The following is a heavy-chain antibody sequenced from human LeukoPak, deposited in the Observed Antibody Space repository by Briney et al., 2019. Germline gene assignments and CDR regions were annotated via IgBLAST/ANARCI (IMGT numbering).Heavy chain of an antibody. D-gene: IGHD4-17*01. Sequence: GGSLGLSCAASGFTVSGNYMSWVRRAPGRGWEWVSVIYSGGSTYYADSVKGRFTISRHNSKNTLYLQMNSLRAEDTAVYYCASLDGDYGGLFYWGQGTLVTVSS. CDR2: IYSGGST. CDR3: ASLDGDYGGLFY. CDR1: GFTVSGNY. J-gene: IGHJ4*02. V-gene: IGHV3-53*04.